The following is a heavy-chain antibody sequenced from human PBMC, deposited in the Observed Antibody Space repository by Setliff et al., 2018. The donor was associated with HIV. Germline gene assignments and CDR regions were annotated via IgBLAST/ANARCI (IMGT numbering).Heavy chain of an antibody. CDR2: MNPNTGVA. CDR1: GYTFTSYG. D-gene: IGHD3-16*02. V-gene: IGHV1-8*02. CDR3: ARATIHYVWGSYRHRYMDV. J-gene: IGHJ6*03. Sequence: ASVKVSCKASGYTFTSYGISWVRRATGQGLEWMGWMNPNTGVAGYALKFQGRVTMTRDTSISTAYMELSSLRSEDTAVYYCARATIHYVWGSYRHRYMDVWGKGTTVTVSS.